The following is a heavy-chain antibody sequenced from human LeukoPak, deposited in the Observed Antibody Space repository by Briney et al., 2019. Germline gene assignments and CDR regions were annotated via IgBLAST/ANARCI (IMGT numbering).Heavy chain of an antibody. J-gene: IGHJ4*02. CDR2: ISYDGSKK. D-gene: IGHD2-2*01. Sequence: PGGSLRLSCAASGFTFSSYGMHWVRQAPGKGLEWVAVISYDGSKKYYADSVKGRFTISRDNSKNTLYLQMNSLRAEDTAVYYCARADCSSTSCYERILMYYFDYWGQGTLVTVSS. CDR3: ARADCSSTSCYERILMYYFDY. CDR1: GFTFSSYG. V-gene: IGHV3-30*03.